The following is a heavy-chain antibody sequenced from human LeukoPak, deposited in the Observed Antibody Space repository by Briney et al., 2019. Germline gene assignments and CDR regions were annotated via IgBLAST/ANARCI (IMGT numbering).Heavy chain of an antibody. V-gene: IGHV1-2*02. Sequence: ASVKVSRKASGYTFTGYYMHWVRQAPGQGLEWMGWINPNSGGTNYAQKFQGRVTMTRDTSISTAYMELSRLRSDDTAVYYCAREVKVVRGVITYFDYWGQGTLVTVSS. CDR1: GYTFTGYY. CDR3: AREVKVVRGVITYFDY. J-gene: IGHJ4*02. D-gene: IGHD3-10*01. CDR2: INPNSGGT.